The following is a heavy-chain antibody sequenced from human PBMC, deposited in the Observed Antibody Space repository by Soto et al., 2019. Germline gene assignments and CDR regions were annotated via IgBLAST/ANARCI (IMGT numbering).Heavy chain of an antibody. CDR3: ARDPGSGSYYGWFDP. J-gene: IGHJ5*02. D-gene: IGHD3-10*01. CDR2: IYYSGST. V-gene: IGHV4-59*01. Sequence: QVQLQESGPGLVKPSETLSLTCTVSGGPISRYYWNWIRQPPGKGLEWIGYIYYSGSTNYNPSLKSRVTISVDTSKNQFSLKLSSVTAADTAVYYCARDPGSGSYYGWFDPWGQGTLVTVSS. CDR1: GGPISRYY.